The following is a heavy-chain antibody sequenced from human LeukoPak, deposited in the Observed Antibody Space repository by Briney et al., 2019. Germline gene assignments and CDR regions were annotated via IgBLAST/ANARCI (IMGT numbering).Heavy chain of an antibody. CDR1: GYTFTSYY. Sequence: ASVKVSCKASGYTFTSYYMHWVRQAPGQGLEWMGIINPGGGSTSYAQKFQGRVTMTRDTSTSTVYMELSSLRSEDTAVYYCARSRGATDWFDPWGQGTLVTVSS. D-gene: IGHD5-12*01. V-gene: IGHV1-46*01. CDR3: ARSRGATDWFDP. J-gene: IGHJ5*02. CDR2: INPGGGST.